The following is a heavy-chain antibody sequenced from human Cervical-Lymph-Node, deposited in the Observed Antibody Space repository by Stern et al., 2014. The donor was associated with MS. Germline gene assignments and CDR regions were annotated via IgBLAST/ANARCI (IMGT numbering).Heavy chain of an antibody. J-gene: IGHJ5*02. Sequence: VQLVESGAEVKKPGASVKVSCKASGYTFTSYGISWVRQAPGQGLERMGWISAYNGNTNYAQKLQGRVTMTTDTSTSTAYMELRSLRSDDTAVYYCARGGDCGGDCYLSDWFDPWGQGTLVTVSS. CDR3: ARGGDCGGDCYLSDWFDP. V-gene: IGHV1-18*04. CDR2: ISAYNGNT. D-gene: IGHD2-21*02. CDR1: GYTFTSYG.